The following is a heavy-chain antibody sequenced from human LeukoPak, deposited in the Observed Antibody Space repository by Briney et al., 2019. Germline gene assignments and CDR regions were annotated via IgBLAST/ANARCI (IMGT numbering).Heavy chain of an antibody. V-gene: IGHV4-38-2*01. D-gene: IGHD3-3*01. Sequence: PSETLSLTCDVSDYSIRSGYYWGWIRQPPGKGLEWIASIYHSGSTYYNPSLKSRVTISVDTSKNQFSLKLSSVTAADTAVYYCINYDFWSGYFLWGQGTLVTVSS. CDR2: IYHSGST. CDR1: DYSIRSGYY. CDR3: INYDFWSGYFL. J-gene: IGHJ4*02.